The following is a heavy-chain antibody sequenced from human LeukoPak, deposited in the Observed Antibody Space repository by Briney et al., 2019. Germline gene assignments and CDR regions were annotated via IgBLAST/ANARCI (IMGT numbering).Heavy chain of an antibody. J-gene: IGHJ6*03. D-gene: IGHD1-1*01. V-gene: IGHV3-30*02. Sequence: GWSLRLSCAASGFTFTNDGMHWVRQAPGKGLEWVAFIRFDGSNEYCADSVKGRFTISRDNSKNTLYLQMNSLRAEDTAVYYCAKDPQLVTSYYYYMDVWGKGTPVTVSS. CDR3: AKDPQLVTSYYYYMDV. CDR1: GFTFTNDG. CDR2: IRFDGSNE.